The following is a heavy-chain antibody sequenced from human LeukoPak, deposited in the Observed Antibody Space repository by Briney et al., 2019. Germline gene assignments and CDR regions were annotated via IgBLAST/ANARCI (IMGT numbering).Heavy chain of an antibody. CDR1: GFTLSSYA. CDR2: IIDSGDIT. J-gene: IGHJ6*03. CDR3: AKLGGQEVYNYYVGV. D-gene: IGHD3-16*01. Sequence: PGGSLRLSCEASGFTLSSYAMSWVCQAPGKGLEWVSGIIDSGDITYYANSVKGRFTISRDNSKNTLYLQMNSLRAEDTAVYYCAKLGGQEVYNYYVGVWGKGTTVAVSS. V-gene: IGHV3-23*01.